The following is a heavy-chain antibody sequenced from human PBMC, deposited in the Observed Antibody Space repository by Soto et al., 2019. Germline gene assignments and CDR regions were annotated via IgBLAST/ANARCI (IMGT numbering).Heavy chain of an antibody. D-gene: IGHD3-16*01. V-gene: IGHV3-30-3*01. CDR3: ARATAPGGFSWFDP. Sequence: GGSLRLSCAASGFTFSSYAMHWVRQAPGKELEWVAIISYDGSNKYYADSVKGRFTISRDNSKNTLYLQMNSPRAEDTAVYYCARATAPGGFSWFDPWGRGTLVTVSS. CDR1: GFTFSSYA. J-gene: IGHJ5*02. CDR2: ISYDGSNK.